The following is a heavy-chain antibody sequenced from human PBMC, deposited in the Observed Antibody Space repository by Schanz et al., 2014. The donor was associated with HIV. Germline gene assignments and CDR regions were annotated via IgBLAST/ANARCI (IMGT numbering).Heavy chain of an antibody. V-gene: IGHV1-8*01. CDR1: GYTFTSFD. J-gene: IGHJ5*01. CDR3: ARDKSGSSWYDS. CDR2: MNPNSGNT. D-gene: IGHD6-13*01. Sequence: QVQLVQSGAEVKKPGASVKVSCKASGYTFTSFDINWVRQGTGQGLEWMGWMNPNSGNTGYAQKFQGRVTMTRDTSTSTVYMDLSSLTSEDTAVYYCARDKSGSSWYDSWGQGTLVTVSS.